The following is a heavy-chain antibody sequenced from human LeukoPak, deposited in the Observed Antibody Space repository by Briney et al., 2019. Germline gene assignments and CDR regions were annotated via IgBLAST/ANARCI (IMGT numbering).Heavy chain of an antibody. V-gene: IGHV4-59*01. D-gene: IGHD1-26*01. CDR3: ARGQYSGSCFDN. CDR2: IYYSGST. CDR1: GGSISSYL. Sequence: PSETLSLTCTVSGGSISSYLWSWIRQPPGKGLEWIGYIYYSGSTNYNPSLKSRVTILVDTSKNHFSLKVSSVTAADTAVYYCARGQYSGSCFDNWGQGSLVTVSS. J-gene: IGHJ4*02.